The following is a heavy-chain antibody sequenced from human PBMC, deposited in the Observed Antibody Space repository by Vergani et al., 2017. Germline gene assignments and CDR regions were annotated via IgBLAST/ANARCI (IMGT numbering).Heavy chain of an antibody. Sequence: QVQLVQSGAEVKKPGSSVKVSCKASGGTFSSYAISWVRQAPGQGLEWMGGIIPIFGTANYAQKFQGRVTITAEKSTCTAYMELSSLRSEATAVYYCARSEGRPGLWELKNYYGSGRAMDWGQGTLVTVSA. J-gene: IGHJ4*02. V-gene: IGHV1-69*06. CDR2: IIPIFGTA. CDR3: ARSEGRPGLWELKNYYGSGRAMD. D-gene: IGHD3-10*01. CDR1: GGTFSSYA.